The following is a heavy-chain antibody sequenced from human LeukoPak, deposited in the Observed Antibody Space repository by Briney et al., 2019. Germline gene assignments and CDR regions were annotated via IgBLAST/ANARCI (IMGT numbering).Heavy chain of an antibody. J-gene: IGHJ3*01. V-gene: IGHV4-39*01. D-gene: IGHD3-10*01. CDR3: ASGRGSGSYF. Sequence: ASETLSLTCTVSGGSISSSSYYWGWIRQPPGKGLEWIGSIYYSGSTYYNPSLKSRVTISVDTSKNQFSLRLSSVTAADTAVYYCASGRGSGSYFWGQGTMVTVSS. CDR2: IYYSGST. CDR1: GGSISSSSYY.